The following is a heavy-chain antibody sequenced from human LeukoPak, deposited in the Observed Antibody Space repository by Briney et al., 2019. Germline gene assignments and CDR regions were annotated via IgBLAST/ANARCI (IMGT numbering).Heavy chain of an antibody. J-gene: IGHJ4*02. Sequence: ASVKVSCKASGYTFTGYYMHWVRQAPGQGLEWMGWFNPENGNTNYAQKVQGRVTITRDTSTSTVSMELSSLISEDTAVYYCARDGDNWNLDYWGQGTLVTVSS. V-gene: IGHV1-2*02. D-gene: IGHD1-20*01. CDR3: ARDGDNWNLDY. CDR1: GYTFTGYY. CDR2: FNPENGNT.